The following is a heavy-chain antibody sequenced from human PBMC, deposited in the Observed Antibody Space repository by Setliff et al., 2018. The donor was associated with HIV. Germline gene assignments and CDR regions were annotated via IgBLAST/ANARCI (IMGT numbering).Heavy chain of an antibody. CDR3: ARAISAAGIAPFDF. CDR1: GGSVSSGSYF. CDR2: IFTSGST. J-gene: IGHJ4*02. Sequence: KTSETLSLTCTVSGGSVSSGSYFWSWIRQPAGKGLEWIGHIFTSGSTSYNPSLKSRLTISVDTSKNQFSLNLNSVTAADTAVYYCARAISAAGIAPFDFWGQGTLVTVSS. D-gene: IGHD6-13*01. V-gene: IGHV4-61*10.